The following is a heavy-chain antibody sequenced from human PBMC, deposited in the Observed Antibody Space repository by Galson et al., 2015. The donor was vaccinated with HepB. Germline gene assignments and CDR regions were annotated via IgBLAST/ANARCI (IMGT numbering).Heavy chain of an antibody. CDR1: GFTFSSYA. CDR2: ISGSGGST. CDR3: AKETLGSSWYGGTEALDY. V-gene: IGHV3-23*01. J-gene: IGHJ4*02. D-gene: IGHD6-13*01. Sequence: SLRLSCAASGFTFSSYAMSWVRQAPGKGLEWVSAISGSGGSTYYADSVKGRFTISRDNSKNTLYLQMNSLRAEDTAVYYCAKETLGSSWYGGTEALDYWGQGTLVTVSS.